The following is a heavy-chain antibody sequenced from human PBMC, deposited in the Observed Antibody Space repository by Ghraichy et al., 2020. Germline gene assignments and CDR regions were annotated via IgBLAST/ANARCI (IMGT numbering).Heavy chain of an antibody. Sequence: SETLSLTCTVSGGSISSSSYNWGWIRQRPGKGLEWIGSIYYSGSTYYNPSLKSRVTISVDTSKNQFSLKLSSVTAADTAVYYCARLSIAARTIDYWGQGTLVTVSS. CDR1: GGSISSSSYN. CDR3: ARLSIAARTIDY. J-gene: IGHJ4*02. V-gene: IGHV4-39*01. D-gene: IGHD6-6*01. CDR2: IYYSGST.